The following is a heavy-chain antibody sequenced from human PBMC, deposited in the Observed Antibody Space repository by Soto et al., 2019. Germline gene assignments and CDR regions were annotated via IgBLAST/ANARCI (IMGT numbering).Heavy chain of an antibody. D-gene: IGHD3-3*01. J-gene: IGHJ4*02. CDR3: TTEYYDFWSGYYRPFDY. CDR2: IKSKTDGGTT. V-gene: IGHV3-15*01. Sequence: GGSLRLSCAASGFTFSNAWMSWVRQAPGKGLEWVGRIKSKTDGGTTDYAAPVKGRFTISRDDSKNTLYLQMNSLKTEDTAVYYCTTEYYDFWSGYYRPFDYWGQGTLVTVSS. CDR1: GFTFSNAW.